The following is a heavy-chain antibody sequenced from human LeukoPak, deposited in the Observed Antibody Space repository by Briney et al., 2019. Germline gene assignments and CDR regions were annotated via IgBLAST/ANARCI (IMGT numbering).Heavy chain of an antibody. Sequence: GGSLRLSCAASGFTFSSYSVNWVRQAPGKGLEWVSSFASSGSIYYADSVKGRFTISRDNAKNSLYLQMNSLRAEDTAVYHCTRYGFGGSGAYDSWGQGTMVSVS. D-gene: IGHD4-23*01. CDR3: TRYGFGGSGAYDS. CDR2: FASSGSI. CDR1: GFTFSSYS. V-gene: IGHV3-21*01. J-gene: IGHJ3*02.